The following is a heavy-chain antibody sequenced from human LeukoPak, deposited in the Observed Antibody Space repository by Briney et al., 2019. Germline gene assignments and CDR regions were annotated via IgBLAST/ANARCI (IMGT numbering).Heavy chain of an antibody. CDR2: IYYSGST. CDR3: ARASWSPGNWFDP. CDR1: GGSISSGGYY. D-gene: IGHD1-26*01. J-gene: IGHJ5*02. Sequence: SETLSLACTVSGGSISSGGYYWSWIRQHPGKGLEWIGYIYYSGSTCYNPSLKSRVTISVDTSKNQFSLKLSSVTAADTAVYYCARASWSPGNWFDPWGQGTLVTVSS. V-gene: IGHV4-31*03.